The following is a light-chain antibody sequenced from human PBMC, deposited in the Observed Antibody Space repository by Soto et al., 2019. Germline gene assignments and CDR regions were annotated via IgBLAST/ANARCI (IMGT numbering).Light chain of an antibody. V-gene: IGKV3-11*01. CDR3: QQRSNWPWT. Sequence: EIVLTKSPATLSLYPGERATLSCRASQSVSSYLAWYQQKPGQAPRLLIYDASNRATGIPARFSGSGSGTDFTLTISSLEPEDFAVYYCQQRSNWPWTFGQGTNVDI. J-gene: IGKJ1*01. CDR2: DAS. CDR1: QSVSSY.